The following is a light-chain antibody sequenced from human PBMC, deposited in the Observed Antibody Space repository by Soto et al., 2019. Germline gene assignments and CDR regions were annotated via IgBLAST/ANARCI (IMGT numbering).Light chain of an antibody. CDR1: QGMNNY. J-gene: IGKJ5*01. Sequence: DIQLTQSPSLLSTSVGERVTITCRASQGMNNYLAWDQQKPGKAPKLLIYEASTLESGVPSRFSGSGSGTDFTLTISSLQPEDFATYYCQHRSTYPVTFGQETRLEI. V-gene: IGKV1-9*01. CDR3: QHRSTYPVT. CDR2: EAS.